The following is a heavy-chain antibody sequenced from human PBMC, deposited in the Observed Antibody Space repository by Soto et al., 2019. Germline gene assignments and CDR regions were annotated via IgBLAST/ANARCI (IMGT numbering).Heavy chain of an antibody. J-gene: IGHJ4*02. D-gene: IGHD4-17*01. CDR3: AKVDPSTVTPPFDY. CDR1: GLTFSNYA. Sequence: GGTLRLSGAASGLTFSNYAMSWVRQAPGKGLEWVSAISGSGGSTYYADSVKGRFTISRDNSKNTLYLQMNSLRAEDTAVYYCAKVDPSTVTPPFDYWGQGTLVTVSS. CDR2: ISGSGGST. V-gene: IGHV3-23*01.